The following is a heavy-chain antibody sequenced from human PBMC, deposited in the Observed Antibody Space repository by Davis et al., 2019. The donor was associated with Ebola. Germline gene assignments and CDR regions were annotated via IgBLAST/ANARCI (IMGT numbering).Heavy chain of an antibody. CDR2: IIPIFGTA. Sequence: SVKVSCKASGGTYSSYAISWVRQAPGQGLEWMGGIIPIFGTANYAQKFQGRVTMTRDTSTSTVYMELSSLRSEDTAVYYCARGGYCSGGSCYGDWFDPWGQGTLVTVSS. J-gene: IGHJ5*02. CDR3: ARGGYCSGGSCYGDWFDP. CDR1: GGTYSSYA. D-gene: IGHD2-15*01. V-gene: IGHV1-69*05.